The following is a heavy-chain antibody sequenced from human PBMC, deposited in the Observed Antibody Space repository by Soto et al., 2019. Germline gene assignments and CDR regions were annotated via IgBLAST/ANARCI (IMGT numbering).Heavy chain of an antibody. Sequence: LSLTCAVYGGSFSGYYWSWIRQPPGKGLEWIGEINHSGSTNYNPSLKSRVTISVDTSKNQFSLKLSSVTAADTAVYYCARWRGWETVNTYYYYYGMDVWGQGTTVTVSS. CDR3: ARWRGWETVNTYYYYYGMDV. CDR2: INHSGST. V-gene: IGHV4-34*01. D-gene: IGHD4-4*01. J-gene: IGHJ6*02. CDR1: GGSFSGYY.